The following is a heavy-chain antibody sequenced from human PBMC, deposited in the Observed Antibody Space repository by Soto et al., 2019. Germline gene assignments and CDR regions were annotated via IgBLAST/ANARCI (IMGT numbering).Heavy chain of an antibody. CDR3: AKESTGDWFDP. CDR2: ISYDGSNK. Sequence: QVQLVESGGGVVQPGRSLRLSCAASGFTFSSYGMHWVRQAPGKGLEWVAVISYDGSNKYYADSVKGGFTISRDNSKNTLYLQMNSLRAEDTAVYYCAKESTGDWFDPWGQGTLVTVSS. CDR1: GFTFSSYG. D-gene: IGHD2-2*01. V-gene: IGHV3-30*18. J-gene: IGHJ5*02.